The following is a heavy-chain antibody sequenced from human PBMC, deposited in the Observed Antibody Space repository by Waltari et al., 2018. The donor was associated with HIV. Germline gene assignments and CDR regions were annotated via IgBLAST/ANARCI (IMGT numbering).Heavy chain of an antibody. D-gene: IGHD5-12*01. V-gene: IGHV4-38-2*01. J-gene: IGHJ4*02. CDR2: TYHSGST. CDR3: ARVTLEGMVATNFDY. Sequence: QVQLQESGPGLVKPSETLSLTCAVSGYSISSGYYWGWIRQPPGKGLEWIGSTYHSGSTYYNPSLKSRVTISVDTSKNQFSLKLSSVTAADTAVYYCARVTLEGMVATNFDYWGQGTLVTVSS. CDR1: GYSISSGYY.